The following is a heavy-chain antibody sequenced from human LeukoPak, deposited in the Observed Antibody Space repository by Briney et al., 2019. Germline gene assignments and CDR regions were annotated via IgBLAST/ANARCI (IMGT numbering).Heavy chain of an antibody. D-gene: IGHD1-26*01. J-gene: IGHJ4*02. CDR1: GFTFSSYG. CDR3: AKEKGWELLRSYIDF. CDR2: ISFDGTNT. V-gene: IGHV3-30*18. Sequence: GGSLRLSCATSGFTFSSYGMHWVRQAPGKGLQWVAVISFDGTNTVYLDSVKGRFTISRDNSKNTLYLQMNSLTSEDTATYYCAKEKGWELLRSYIDFWGQGTLVTVYS.